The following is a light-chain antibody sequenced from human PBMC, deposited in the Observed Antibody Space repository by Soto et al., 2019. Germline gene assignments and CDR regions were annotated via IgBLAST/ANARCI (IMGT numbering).Light chain of an antibody. CDR2: KVS. Sequence: DVVMTQSPLSLPVTLGQPASISCRSSQSLVSSDGNTYLNWFQQRPGQSPRRLIYKVSNQHSGVPDRFSGSESGTDFTRKIRRVEAEDVGVYCCSHATRWPPLTFRHGIEVDFK. CDR1: QSLVSSDGNTY. CDR3: SHATRWPPLT. J-gene: IGKJ3*01. V-gene: IGKV2-30*01.